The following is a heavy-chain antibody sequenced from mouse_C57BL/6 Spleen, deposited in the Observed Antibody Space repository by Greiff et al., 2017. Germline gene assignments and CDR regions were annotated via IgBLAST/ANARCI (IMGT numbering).Heavy chain of an antibody. CDR1: GYTFTDYH. CDR2: INPNNGGT. CDR3: ARPGPDDGYSYWYFDV. J-gene: IGHJ1*03. D-gene: IGHD2-3*01. V-gene: IGHV1-18*01. Sequence: EVQLHQSGPELVKPGASVKIPCKASGYTFTDYHMAWVKQSHGKSLEWIGDINPNNGGTIYNQKFKGKAPLTVDKSSSPAYMELRSLKSEYTAVYYCARPGPDDGYSYWYFDVWGTGTTVTVSS.